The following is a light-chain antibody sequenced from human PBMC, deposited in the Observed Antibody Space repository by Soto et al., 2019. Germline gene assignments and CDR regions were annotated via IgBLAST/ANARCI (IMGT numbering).Light chain of an antibody. V-gene: IGKV1-8*01. CDR3: LQDYNYPRT. J-gene: IGKJ1*01. Sequence: AIRMTQSPSSFSASIGDRVTITCRASQGISSYLAWYQQKPGKAPKLLIYAASTLQSGVPSRFSGSASGTDFTLTISSLQPEDFATYYCLQDYNYPRTFGQGTKVDIK. CDR1: QGISSY. CDR2: AAS.